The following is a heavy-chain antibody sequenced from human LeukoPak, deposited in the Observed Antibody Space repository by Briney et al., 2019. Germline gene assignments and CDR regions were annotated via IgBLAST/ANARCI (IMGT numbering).Heavy chain of an antibody. V-gene: IGHV3-21*01. CDR3: ARGSNPEDYMDV. CDR2: ISSSSSYI. J-gene: IGHJ6*03. CDR1: GFTFSSYS. Sequence: GGSLRLSCAASGFTFSSYSMNWVRQAPGKGLEWVSSISSSSSYIYYADSVKGQFTISRDNAKNSLYLQMNSLRAEDTAVYYCARGSNPEDYMDVWGKGTTVTVSS.